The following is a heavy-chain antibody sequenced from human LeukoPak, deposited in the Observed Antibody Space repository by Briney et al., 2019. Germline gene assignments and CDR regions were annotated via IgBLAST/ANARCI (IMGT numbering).Heavy chain of an antibody. J-gene: IGHJ4*02. Sequence: PGGSLRLSCAASGFTFSSYAMSWVRQAPGKGLEWVSAISGSGGSTYYADSVKGRFTISRDNSKNTLYLQMNSLRAEDTAVYYCAKANCGVDGYSSLYWDRGTLVTVSS. CDR3: AKANCGVDGYSSLY. CDR2: ISGSGGST. D-gene: IGHD2-21*02. CDR1: GFTFSSYA. V-gene: IGHV3-23*01.